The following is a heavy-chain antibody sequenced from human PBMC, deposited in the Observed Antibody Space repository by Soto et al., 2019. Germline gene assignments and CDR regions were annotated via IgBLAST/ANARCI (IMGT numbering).Heavy chain of an antibody. V-gene: IGHV4-31*02. CDR2: IYYSGST. J-gene: IGHJ6*03. CDR1: GGSISSGGYY. CDR3: ARALGDYGDYYYYYYYMDV. D-gene: IGHD4-17*01. Sequence: SETLSLTCTVPGGSISSGGYYWSWIRQHPGKGLEWIGYIYYSGSTYYNPSLKSRVTISVDTSKNQFSLKLSSVTAADTAVYYCARALGDYGDYYYYYYYMDVWGKGPTVIVS.